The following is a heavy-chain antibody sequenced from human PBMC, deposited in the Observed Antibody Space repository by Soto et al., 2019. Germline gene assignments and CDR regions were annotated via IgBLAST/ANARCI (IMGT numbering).Heavy chain of an antibody. Sequence: GGSLRPSCAASGFTFSSYAMHWVRQAPGKKLEYVSAISSNGGSTYYANSVKARFTISRDNSKNTLSLQMGSLRAEDMAVYYCARDWGESTFDYWGQGTLVTVSS. V-gene: IGHV3-64*01. CDR1: GFTFSSYA. CDR3: ARDWGESTFDY. D-gene: IGHD3-16*01. CDR2: ISSNGGST. J-gene: IGHJ4*02.